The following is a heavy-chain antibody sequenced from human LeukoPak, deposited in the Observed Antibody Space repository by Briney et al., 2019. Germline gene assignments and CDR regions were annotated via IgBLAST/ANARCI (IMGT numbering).Heavy chain of an antibody. V-gene: IGHV3-30-3*01. CDR3: ARGGVGASSFRIYYFDY. CDR1: GFTISSYA. Sequence: GGSLRLSCAASGFTISSYAMHWVRQAPGKGLEWVAIISYDETNKYYADSVKGRFTISRDNAKNSLYLQMNSLRAEDTAVYYCARGGVGASSFRIYYFDYWGQGTLVTVSS. D-gene: IGHD1-26*01. J-gene: IGHJ4*02. CDR2: ISYDETNK.